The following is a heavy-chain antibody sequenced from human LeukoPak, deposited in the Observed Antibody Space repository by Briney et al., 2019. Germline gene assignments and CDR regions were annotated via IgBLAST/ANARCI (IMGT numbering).Heavy chain of an antibody. D-gene: IGHD1-26*01. CDR3: ARDRRRDLLHAFDI. Sequence: SETLSLTCTISGVSISSYYWSWIRQPPGKGLEWIAYVHYSDSANYNPSLKSRVTISLDTSKNQFSLRLTSVTAADTAVYYCARDRRRDLLHAFDIWGQGTMVTVSS. CDR1: GVSISSYY. CDR2: VHYSDSA. J-gene: IGHJ3*02. V-gene: IGHV4-59*01.